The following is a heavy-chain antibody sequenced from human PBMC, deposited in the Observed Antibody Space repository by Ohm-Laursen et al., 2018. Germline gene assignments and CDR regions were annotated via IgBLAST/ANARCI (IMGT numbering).Heavy chain of an antibody. CDR3: TKNRTYYFDSSGLDY. J-gene: IGHJ4*02. V-gene: IGHV3-49*04. CDR1: GFNFGDYP. CDR2: IRSKAYGGTT. Sequence: SLRLSCTASGFNFGDYPMSWVRQAPGKGLEWVGFIRSKAYGGTTEYAASVKGRFTISRDDSKSIAYLQMNSLKTEDTAVYYCTKNRTYYFDSSGLDYWGQGTLVTVSS. D-gene: IGHD3-22*01.